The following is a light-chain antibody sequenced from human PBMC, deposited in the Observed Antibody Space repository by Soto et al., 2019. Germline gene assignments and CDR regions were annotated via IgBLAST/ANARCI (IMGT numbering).Light chain of an antibody. V-gene: IGKV1-5*01. CDR3: QQYDIHST. Sequence: DIQMTQSSSTLSASVGDRVTITCRASQSISNWLAWYQQKPGKAPNLLIYAASSLQSGVPSKFSGSGSGTEFTLTITSLKADDFATYYCQQYDIHSTFGQGTKLEIK. CDR1: QSISNW. J-gene: IGKJ2*01. CDR2: AAS.